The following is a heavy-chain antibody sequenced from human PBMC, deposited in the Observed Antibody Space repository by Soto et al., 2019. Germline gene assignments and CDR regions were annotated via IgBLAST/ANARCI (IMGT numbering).Heavy chain of an antibody. J-gene: IGHJ6*02. V-gene: IGHV3-7*01. CDR2: IKQDGSEE. Sequence: EVQLVESGGGLVQPGGSLRLSCVDSGFTFSSYWMSWVRQAPVKGLEWVGNIKQDGSEENYADSVKGRFTISRDNAKNSMYLHMNSLSVEDTAVYYCARIAASGRGWDVWGQGTTVVVSS. D-gene: IGHD6-13*01. CDR3: ARIAASGRGWDV. CDR1: GFTFSSYW.